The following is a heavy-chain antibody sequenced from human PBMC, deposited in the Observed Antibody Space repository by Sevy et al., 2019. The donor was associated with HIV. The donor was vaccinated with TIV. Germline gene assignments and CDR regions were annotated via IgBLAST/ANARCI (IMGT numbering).Heavy chain of an antibody. Sequence: GGSLRLSCAASGFTVSSNYMSWVRQAPGKGQEWVSVIYSGGTTYYADSVKGRFTISRDNSKNTLYLQMNNLRAEDTAVYYCAREREFTIFGVLIEYGMDVWGQGTTVTVSS. V-gene: IGHV3-53*01. J-gene: IGHJ6*02. D-gene: IGHD3-3*01. CDR1: GFTVSSNY. CDR3: AREREFTIFGVLIEYGMDV. CDR2: IYSGGTT.